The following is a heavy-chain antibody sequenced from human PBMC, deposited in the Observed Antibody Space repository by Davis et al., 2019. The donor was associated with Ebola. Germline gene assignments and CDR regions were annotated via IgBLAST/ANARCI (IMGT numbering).Heavy chain of an antibody. CDR2: INHSGST. J-gene: IGHJ6*02. CDR3: ARTPYSSGPGLYYYYGMDV. CDR1: GGSFSGYY. V-gene: IGHV4-34*01. D-gene: IGHD6-19*01. Sequence: PSETLSLTCAVYGGSFSGYYWSWIRQPPGKGLEWIGEINHSGSTNYNPSLKSRVTISVDTSKNQFSLRLTSVTAADTAVYYCARTPYSSGPGLYYYYGMDVWGQGTTVTVSS.